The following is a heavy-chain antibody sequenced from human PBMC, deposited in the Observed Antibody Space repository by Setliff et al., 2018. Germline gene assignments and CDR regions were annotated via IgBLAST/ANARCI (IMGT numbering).Heavy chain of an antibody. CDR1: GASISTTYYY. CDR2: IYTSWST. Sequence: SETLSLTCSVSGASISTTYYYWGWFRQPAGKGLEWIGQIYTSWSTIYNPSLKSRVTILLDTSKNQFSLRLISVTAADTAVYYCARGGTFRYFDYWGQGTPVTVSS. V-gene: IGHV4-61*09. D-gene: IGHD5-12*01. CDR3: ARGGTFRYFDY. J-gene: IGHJ4*02.